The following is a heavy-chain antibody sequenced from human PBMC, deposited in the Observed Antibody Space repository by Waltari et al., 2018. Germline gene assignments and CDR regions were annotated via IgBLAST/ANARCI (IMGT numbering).Heavy chain of an antibody. V-gene: IGHV3-7*01. CDR2: IKPDGSER. CDR3: SLSLNS. CDR1: GFTFSNSW. J-gene: IGHJ4*02. Sequence: EVQLVESGGGLVQPGGSLRLSCAASGFTFSNSWMDLVRQAPGEGLEWVANIKPDGSERHYVDSVQGRFTVSRDNAQNLLYLQINTLRVDDTAVYYCSLSLNSWGQGTLVTVSP.